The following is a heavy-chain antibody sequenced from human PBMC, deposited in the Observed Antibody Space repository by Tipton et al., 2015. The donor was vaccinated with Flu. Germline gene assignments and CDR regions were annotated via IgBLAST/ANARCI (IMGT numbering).Heavy chain of an antibody. J-gene: IGHJ4*02. D-gene: IGHD3-10*01. Sequence: TLSLTCTVSGGSLSSYYWSWIRQPAGKGLEWIGRIYTSGGTKFNPSLRGRLTMSVDTSKNQFSLKLSSVTAADTAVYYCATYYYGSGTQSAFDYWGQGTLVTVSS. CDR2: IYTSGGT. CDR1: GGSLSSYY. V-gene: IGHV4-4*07. CDR3: ATYYYGSGTQSAFDY.